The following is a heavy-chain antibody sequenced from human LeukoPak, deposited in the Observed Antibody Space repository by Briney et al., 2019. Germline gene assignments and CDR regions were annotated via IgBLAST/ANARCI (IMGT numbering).Heavy chain of an antibody. J-gene: IGHJ4*02. Sequence: GGSLRLSCAASGFTFSSYAMSWVRQAPGKGLEWVSAISGSGGSTYYADSVKGRFTISRDNSKNTLYLQMNSLRAEDTAVYYCAKDVDCSGGSCYPRSYFDYWGQGTLVTVSS. D-gene: IGHD2-15*01. CDR1: GFTFSSYA. CDR2: ISGSGGST. V-gene: IGHV3-23*01. CDR3: AKDVDCSGGSCYPRSYFDY.